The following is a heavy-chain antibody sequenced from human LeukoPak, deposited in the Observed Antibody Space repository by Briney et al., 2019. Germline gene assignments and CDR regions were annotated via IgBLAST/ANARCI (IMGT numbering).Heavy chain of an antibody. V-gene: IGHV3-21*01. Sequence: GGTLRLSCAASGFTLSRYSMKWVRRAPGQGLEGVSYISSCGRFIYYAGAVTGQFPITRYNAKNSLYLQMNGLRAEDTAVYYCARECSGGSWGYWGQGTLVTVSS. CDR1: GFTLSRYS. CDR2: ISSCGRFI. CDR3: ARECSGGSWGY. D-gene: IGHD2-15*01. J-gene: IGHJ4*02.